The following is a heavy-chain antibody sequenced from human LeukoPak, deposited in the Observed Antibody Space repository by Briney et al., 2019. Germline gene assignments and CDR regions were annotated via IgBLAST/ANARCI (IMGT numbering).Heavy chain of an antibody. J-gene: IGHJ4*02. D-gene: IGHD7-27*01. V-gene: IGHV3-23*01. CDR1: GFTLSNYA. Sequence: GGSLRLSCAASGFTLSNYAMSWVRQAPGKGLEWVSLISGSTGSTYYADSMKGRFTVSRDNSKNTLYLQMNSLRAEDTAVYYCAKEAALGIAYFDHWGQGTLVTVSS. CDR3: AKEAALGIAYFDH. CDR2: ISGSTGST.